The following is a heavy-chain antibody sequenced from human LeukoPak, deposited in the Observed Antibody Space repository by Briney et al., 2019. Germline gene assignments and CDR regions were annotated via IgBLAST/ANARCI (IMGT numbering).Heavy chain of an antibody. V-gene: IGHV4-39*07. CDR1: GGSISSSSYY. D-gene: IGHD6-6*01. J-gene: IGHJ6*03. CDR2: IYYSGST. Sequence: SEALSLTCTVSGGSISSSSYYWGWIRQPPGKGLEWIGSIYYSGSTYYNPSLKSRVTISVDTSKNQFSLKLSSVTAADTAVYYCARGQYSSSSMYRMDVWGKGTTVTVSS. CDR3: ARGQYSSSSMYRMDV.